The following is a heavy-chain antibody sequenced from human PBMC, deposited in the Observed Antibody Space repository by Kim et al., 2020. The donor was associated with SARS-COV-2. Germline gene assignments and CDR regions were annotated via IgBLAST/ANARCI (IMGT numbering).Heavy chain of an antibody. Sequence: GGSLRLSCAASGFTFSSYEMNWVRQAPGKGLEWVSYISSSGSTIYYADSVKGRFTISRDNAKNSLYLQMNSLRAEDTAVYYCARDQYYDILTGYQAHRKPYYYYGMDVWGQGTTVTVSS. CDR1: GFTFSSYE. CDR2: ISSSGSTI. CDR3: ARDQYYDILTGYQAHRKPYYYYGMDV. D-gene: IGHD3-9*01. J-gene: IGHJ6*02. V-gene: IGHV3-48*03.